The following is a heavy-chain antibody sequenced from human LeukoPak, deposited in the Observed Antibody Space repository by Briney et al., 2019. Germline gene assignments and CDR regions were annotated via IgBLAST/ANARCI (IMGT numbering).Heavy chain of an antibody. CDR2: INPNSGGT. J-gene: IGHJ4*02. Sequence: ASVKVSCKASGCTFTGYYMHWVRQAPGQGLEWMGWINPNSGGTNYAQKFQGRVTMTRDTSISTAYMELSRLRSDDTAVYYCARLGSSILAGYDYWGQGTLVTVSS. CDR1: GCTFTGYY. CDR3: ARLGSSILAGYDY. D-gene: IGHD3-9*01. V-gene: IGHV1-2*02.